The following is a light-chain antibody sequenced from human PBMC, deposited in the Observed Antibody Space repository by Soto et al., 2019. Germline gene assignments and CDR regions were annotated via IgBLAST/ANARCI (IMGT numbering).Light chain of an antibody. Sequence: QSVLTQPLSASGSPGQSVTISCTGTSSDVGAYNYVSRYQQLPGKAPKLIIYEVSKRPSGVPDRFSGSKSGNTASLTVSGLQAEDEADYYCTSYAGTYSFFYVFGTGTKVTVL. CDR3: TSYAGTYSFFYV. V-gene: IGLV2-8*01. CDR1: SSDVGAYNY. J-gene: IGLJ1*01. CDR2: EVS.